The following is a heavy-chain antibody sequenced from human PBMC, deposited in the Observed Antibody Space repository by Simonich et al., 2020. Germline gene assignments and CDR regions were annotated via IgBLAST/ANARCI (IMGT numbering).Heavy chain of an antibody. J-gene: IGHJ4*02. V-gene: IGHV1-18*01. CDR1: GYTFTSYG. Sequence: QVQLVQSGAEVKKPGASVKVSCKASGYTFTSYGHSWVRQAPGQGLEWMGGIRAYNDNKNNAQKLQGRVNMTTDKSTGTAYMELRSLRSDDTAVYYCARASRGTWWYYYFDYWGQGTLVTVSS. D-gene: IGHD2-15*01. CDR3: ARASRGTWWYYYFDY. CDR2: IRAYNDNK.